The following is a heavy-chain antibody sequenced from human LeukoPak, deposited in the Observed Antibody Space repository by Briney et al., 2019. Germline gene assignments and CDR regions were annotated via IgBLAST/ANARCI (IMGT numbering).Heavy chain of an antibody. J-gene: IGHJ6*02. CDR3: ARWLRGIADEDGVDV. Sequence: GGSLRLSCAASGFTLSDYYLTWIRQAPGKGLEWVSYITSRGSTIYHADSVKGRFTISRDNAKNSLYLQMNSLRAEDTAVYYCARWLRGIADEDGVDVWGQGTTVTVSS. D-gene: IGHD6-13*01. CDR1: GFTLSDYY. CDR2: ITSRGSTI. V-gene: IGHV3-11*01.